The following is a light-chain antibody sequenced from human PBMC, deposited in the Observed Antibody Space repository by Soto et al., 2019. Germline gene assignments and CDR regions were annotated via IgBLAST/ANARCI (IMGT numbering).Light chain of an antibody. CDR3: QQYNNWPPIT. CDR1: QRISTN. CDR2: RAS. Sequence: IVLTQSPPTLSVSPGERATLSCRASQRISTNVAWYQHKPGQAPRLLLYRASTRATGIPARFIGSGSGTKFTLTIISLQSEDFAVYDCQQYNNWPPITCGGGTKVDIK. V-gene: IGKV3-15*01. J-gene: IGKJ4*01.